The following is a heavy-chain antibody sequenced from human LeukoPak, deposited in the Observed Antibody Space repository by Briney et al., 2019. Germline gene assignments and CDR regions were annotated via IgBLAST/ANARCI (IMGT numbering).Heavy chain of an antibody. CDR1: GGSINSYY. J-gene: IGHJ5*02. D-gene: IGHD3-10*01. Sequence: SETLSLTCTVSGGSINSYYWNWIRQPPGKGLEWIGYVYYSGSTNYNPSLKSRVTISVDTSKNQFSLKLSSVTAADTAVYYCARAYYGSGSYSINWFDPWGQGTLVTVSS. CDR2: VYYSGST. CDR3: ARAYYGSGSYSINWFDP. V-gene: IGHV4-59*01.